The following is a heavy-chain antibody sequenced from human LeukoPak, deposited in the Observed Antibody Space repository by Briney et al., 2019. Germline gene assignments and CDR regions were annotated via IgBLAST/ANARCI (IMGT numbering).Heavy chain of an antibody. V-gene: IGHV3-21*01. CDR1: GFAFSTYS. CDR2: IDSRSSYM. D-gene: IGHD3-16*01. CDR3: AKQRYGGEDY. Sequence: GGSLRLSCAASGFAFSTYSMIWVRQAPGKGLEWLSCIDSRSSYMYYADSLKGRFTISRDNANNSLYLQMNSLRAEDTAVYYCAKQRYGGEDYWGQGTLVTVSS. J-gene: IGHJ4*02.